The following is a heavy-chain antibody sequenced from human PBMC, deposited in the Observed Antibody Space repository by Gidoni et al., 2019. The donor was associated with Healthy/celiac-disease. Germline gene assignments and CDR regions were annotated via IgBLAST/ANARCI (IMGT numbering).Heavy chain of an antibody. V-gene: IGHV3-21*01. CDR2: ISSSSSYI. J-gene: IGHJ4*02. CDR1: GFTFSSYS. Sequence: EVQLVESGGGLVKPGGSLRLSCSASGFTFSSYSMNWVRQAPGKGLEWVSSISSSSSYIYYADSVKGRFTISRDNAKNSLYLQMNSLRAEDTAVYYCAKGYCSSTSCYDDYWGQGTLVTVSS. D-gene: IGHD2-2*01. CDR3: AKGYCSSTSCYDDY.